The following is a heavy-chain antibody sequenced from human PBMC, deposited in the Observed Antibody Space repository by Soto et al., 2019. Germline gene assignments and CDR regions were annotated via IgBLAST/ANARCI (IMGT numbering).Heavy chain of an antibody. J-gene: IGHJ4*02. CDR2: ILYDGSKK. CDR1: GFTFDDHA. V-gene: IGHV3-30*02. Sequence: GGSLRLSCAASGFTFDDHAMHWVRQAPGKGLEWVALILYDGSKKYYTDSVKGRFTISRDNSKNTLYLQMNSLTAEDTAVYYCAKGDGRNSVDYWGQGTLVTVSS. D-gene: IGHD2-21*01. CDR3: AKGDGRNSVDY.